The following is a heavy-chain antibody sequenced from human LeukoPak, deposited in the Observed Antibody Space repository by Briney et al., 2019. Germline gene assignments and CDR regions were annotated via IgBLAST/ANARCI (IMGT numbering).Heavy chain of an antibody. D-gene: IGHD2-2*02. Sequence: PSETLSLTCAVYGGSFSGYYWSWIRQPPGKGLEWIGEINPSGSTNYNPSLKSRVTISVDTSKNQFSLKLSSVTAADTAVYYCARSQLVVPAAISVNWFQPWGGGT. CDR1: GGSFSGYY. J-gene: IGHJ5*02. CDR2: INPSGST. V-gene: IGHV4-34*01. CDR3: ARSQLVVPAAISVNWFQP.